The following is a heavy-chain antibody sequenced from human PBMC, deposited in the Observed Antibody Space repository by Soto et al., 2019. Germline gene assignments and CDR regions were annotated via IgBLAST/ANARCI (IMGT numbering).Heavy chain of an antibody. CDR2: INHSGST. J-gene: IGHJ4*02. CDR1: GGSFSGYY. CDR3: ARTGAARLWYYYGSGSSWYYVDY. V-gene: IGHV4-34*01. D-gene: IGHD3-10*01. Sequence: PSETLSLTCAVYGGSFSGYYWSWIRQPPGKGLEWIGEINHSGSTNYNPSLKSRVTISVDTSKNQFSLKLSSVTAADTAVYYCARTGAARLWYYYGSGSSWYYVDYWGQGTLVTVSS.